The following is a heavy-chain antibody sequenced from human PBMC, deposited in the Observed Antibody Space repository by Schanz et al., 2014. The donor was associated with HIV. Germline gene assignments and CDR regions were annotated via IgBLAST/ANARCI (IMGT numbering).Heavy chain of an antibody. D-gene: IGHD2-15*01. CDR2: INPNSGGT. J-gene: IGHJ4*02. CDR1: GYTFTGYY. Sequence: QVQLVQSGAEVKKPGASVKVSCKASGYTFTGYYMHWVRQAPGQGLEWMGWINPNSGGTNYAQKFQGRVTMTRDTSTSTAYMELSRLRSDDTAVYYCARGRSGYCSGGSCPYGRYYFDYWGQGTLVTVSS. V-gene: IGHV1-2*02. CDR3: ARGRSGYCSGGSCPYGRYYFDY.